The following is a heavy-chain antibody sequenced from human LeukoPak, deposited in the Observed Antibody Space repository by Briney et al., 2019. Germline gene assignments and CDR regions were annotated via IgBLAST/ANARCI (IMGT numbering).Heavy chain of an antibody. V-gene: IGHV3-48*01. J-gene: IGHJ4*02. D-gene: IGHD3-22*01. Sequence: GSLRLSCAASGFTFSSYSMLWVRQAPGRGLEWVSYISSSSSTIYYADSVKGRFTISRDNAKNPLYLQMNTLRAEDTAVYYCARDRHKYNYDSGGYPPYWGQGTLVTVSS. CDR1: GFTFSSYS. CDR3: ARDRHKYNYDSGGYPPY. CDR2: ISSSSSTI.